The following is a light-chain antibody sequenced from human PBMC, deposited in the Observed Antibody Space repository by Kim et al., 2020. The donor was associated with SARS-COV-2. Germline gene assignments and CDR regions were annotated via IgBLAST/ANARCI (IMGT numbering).Light chain of an antibody. Sequence: QSALTQPPSVSGSPGQSVTISCSGISRVVDDYSYASWYQHPPGKAPRLLVYEVNERPSGVPGCFSGSRTGNTASLTVSGLQAEDEADYYCSSSAGSNNWVFGGGTQLTVL. V-gene: IGLV2-8*01. CDR1: SRVVDDYSY. CDR2: EVN. CDR3: SSSAGSNNWV. J-gene: IGLJ3*02.